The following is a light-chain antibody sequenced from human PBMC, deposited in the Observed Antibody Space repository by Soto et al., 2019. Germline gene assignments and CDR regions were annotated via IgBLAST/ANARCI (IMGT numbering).Light chain of an antibody. CDR3: QQCDSSSYT. CDR1: QSIGRS. Sequence: DIQMTQSPSTLSASVGDRVTITCRASQSIGRSLAWYQQKPGKAPKLLIFKASTLEGGVPSRFSGSGSGTEFTLSINSLQPDDFATYYCQQCDSSSYTFGHGTNWTSN. V-gene: IGKV1-5*03. CDR2: KAS. J-gene: IGKJ2*01.